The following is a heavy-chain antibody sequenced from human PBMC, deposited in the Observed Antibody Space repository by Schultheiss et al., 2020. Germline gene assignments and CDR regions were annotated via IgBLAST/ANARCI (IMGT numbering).Heavy chain of an antibody. J-gene: IGHJ6*02. V-gene: IGHV1-8*01. CDR2: MNPNSGNT. Sequence: ASVKVSCKASGYTFTSYDINWVRQATGQGLEWMGWMNPNSGNTGYAQKFQGRVTMTRNTSISTAYMELSSLRSEDTAVYYCARGVSPLGVRFLEWLYAGHYYGMEVWGQGTTVTVSS. D-gene: IGHD3-3*01. CDR1: GYTFTSYD. CDR3: ARGVSPLGVRFLEWLYAGHYYGMEV.